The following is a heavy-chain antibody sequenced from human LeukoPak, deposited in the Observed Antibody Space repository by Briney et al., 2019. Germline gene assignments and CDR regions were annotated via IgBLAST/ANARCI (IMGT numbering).Heavy chain of an antibody. V-gene: IGHV5-51*01. J-gene: IGHJ3*02. CDR3: ARHGLNDFWSGYSIQQTMAFDI. D-gene: IGHD3-3*01. Sequence: GESLKISCKGSGYSFTKYWIAWVRQMPGKGLEWMGIIYPGDSDTRYSPSFQGQVTISADKSISTAYLQWSSLKASDTAMYYCARHGLNDFWSGYSIQQTMAFDIWGQGTMVTVSS. CDR1: GYSFTKYW. CDR2: IYPGDSDT.